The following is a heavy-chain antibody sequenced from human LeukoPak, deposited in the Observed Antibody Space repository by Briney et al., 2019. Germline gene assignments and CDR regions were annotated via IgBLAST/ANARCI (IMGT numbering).Heavy chain of an antibody. Sequence: GGSLRLSCAASGFTFSSYAMSWVRQAPGKGLEWVSAISGSGGSTYYADSVKGRFTISRGNSKNTLYLQMNSLRAEDTAVYYCAMRSTVLNPLDYWGQGTLVTVSS. J-gene: IGHJ4*02. CDR3: AMRSTVLNPLDY. CDR1: GFTFSSYA. CDR2: ISGSGGST. D-gene: IGHD4-17*01. V-gene: IGHV3-23*01.